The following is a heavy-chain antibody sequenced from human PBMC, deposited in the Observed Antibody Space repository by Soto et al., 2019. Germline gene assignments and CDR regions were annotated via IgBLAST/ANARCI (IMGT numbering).Heavy chain of an antibody. Sequence: QVQVVESGGCVVQPGTSLRLSCAASGFTFNNYGMHWVRQAPGKGLEWVAVIWYDASHKYYADSVKGRFTISRDNSKNTLYLQMSSLRGEDTAVYYCARDKTFGGTIGSAFDSWGQGTLVTVSS. J-gene: IGHJ4*02. CDR3: ARDKTFGGTIGSAFDS. CDR2: IWYDASHK. D-gene: IGHD3-16*01. V-gene: IGHV3-33*01. CDR1: GFTFNNYG.